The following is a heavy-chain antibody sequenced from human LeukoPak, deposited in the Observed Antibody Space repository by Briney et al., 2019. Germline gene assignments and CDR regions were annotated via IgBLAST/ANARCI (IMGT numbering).Heavy chain of an antibody. J-gene: IGHJ3*02. Sequence: PGGSLRLSCAASGFTFSSYGMHWVRQAPGKGLEWVAVIWYDGSNKYYADSVKGRFTISRDNSKNTLYLQMNSLRAEDTAVYYCARDQRRLVTPDAFDIWGQGTMVTVSS. CDR1: GFTFSSYG. CDR2: IWYDGSNK. CDR3: ARDQRRLVTPDAFDI. V-gene: IGHV3-33*01. D-gene: IGHD2-21*02.